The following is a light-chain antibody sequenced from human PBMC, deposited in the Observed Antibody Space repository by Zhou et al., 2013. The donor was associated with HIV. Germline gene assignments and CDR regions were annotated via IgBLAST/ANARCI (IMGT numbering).Light chain of an antibody. CDR3: QQYGTSPLT. J-gene: IGKJ4*01. CDR2: GAS. Sequence: EIVLTQSPGTLSLSPGETATLSCRASETVSSSYLAWYQQKPGQSPRLLIYGASRRATGIPDRISGSGSGTDFTLTIDRLEPEDFAVYFCQQYGTSPLTFGGGTKVEIK. V-gene: IGKV3-20*01. CDR1: ETVSSSY.